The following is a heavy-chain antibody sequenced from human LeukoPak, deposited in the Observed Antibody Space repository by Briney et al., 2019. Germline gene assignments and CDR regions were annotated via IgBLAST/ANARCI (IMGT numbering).Heavy chain of an antibody. Sequence: ASVKVSCKASGFTFNNFFLHWVRQAPGQGPEWMGAILPSGGSTINAQKVQGRITITRDTSTNTLYMELSSLRSDDTAIYYCAREAGELSNPEKKFDFWGQGTLVTVSS. CDR1: GFTFNNFF. D-gene: IGHD1-7*01. J-gene: IGHJ4*02. V-gene: IGHV1-46*02. CDR3: AREAGELSNPEKKFDF. CDR2: ILPSGGST.